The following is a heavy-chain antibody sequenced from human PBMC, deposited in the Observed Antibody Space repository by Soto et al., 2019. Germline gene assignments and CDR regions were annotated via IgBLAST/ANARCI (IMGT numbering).Heavy chain of an antibody. V-gene: IGHV3-48*02. D-gene: IGHD4-4*01. CDR1: GFTFSSYS. Sequence: EVQLVESGGGLVQPGGSLRLSCAASGFTFSSYSMSWVRQAPGKGLEYISYISSSSSSIYYVDSVRGRFTVSRDNAKNSLSLHMNSLRDEDTAVCFCARQGNSPDYWGQGTLVTVSS. CDR3: ARQGNSPDY. CDR2: ISSSSSSI. J-gene: IGHJ4*02.